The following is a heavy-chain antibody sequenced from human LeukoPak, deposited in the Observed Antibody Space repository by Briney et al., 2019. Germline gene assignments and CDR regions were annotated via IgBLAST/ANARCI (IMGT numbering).Heavy chain of an antibody. CDR2: INPSGGST. V-gene: IGHV1-46*01. CDR3: ARDALANWGCFDY. CDR1: GYTFTSYY. J-gene: IGHJ4*02. Sequence: ASVKVSCKASGYTFTSYYMHRERQAPGQGLEWMGIINPSGGSTSYAQKFQGRVTMTRDTSTSTVYMELSSLRSEDTAVYYCARDALANWGCFDYWGQGTLVTVSS. D-gene: IGHD7-27*01.